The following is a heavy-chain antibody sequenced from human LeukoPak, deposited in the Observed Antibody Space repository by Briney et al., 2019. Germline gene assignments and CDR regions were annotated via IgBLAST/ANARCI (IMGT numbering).Heavy chain of an antibody. D-gene: IGHD3-22*01. Sequence: SVKVSCKASGGTFSSYAISWVRQAPGQGLEWMGRIIPILGIANYAQKFQGRVTITADKSTSTAYMELSSLRSEDTAVYYCAKDTAVGLFADYYYYMDVWGKGTTVTVSS. V-gene: IGHV1-69*04. CDR3: AKDTAVGLFADYYYYMDV. J-gene: IGHJ6*03. CDR2: IIPILGIA. CDR1: GGTFSSYA.